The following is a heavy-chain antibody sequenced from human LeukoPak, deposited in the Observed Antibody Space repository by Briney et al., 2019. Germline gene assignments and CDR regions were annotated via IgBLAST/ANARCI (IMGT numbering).Heavy chain of an antibody. V-gene: IGHV4-38-2*02. J-gene: IGHJ4*02. Sequence: SETLSLTCTVSGYSISSGYYWGWIRQPPGKGLEWIGSIYHSGSTYYNPSLKSRVTISVDTSKYQFSLKLSSVTAADTAVYYCARGGLGSSRPHWGQGTLVTVSS. CDR2: IYHSGST. CDR1: GYSISSGYY. CDR3: ARGGLGSSRPH. D-gene: IGHD6-6*01.